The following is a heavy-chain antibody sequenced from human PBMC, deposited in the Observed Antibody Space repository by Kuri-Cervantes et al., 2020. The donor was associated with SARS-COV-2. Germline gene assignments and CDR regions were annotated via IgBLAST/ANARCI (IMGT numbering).Heavy chain of an antibody. J-gene: IGHJ6*02. CDR1: GFTFGSYT. V-gene: IGHV3-21*01. Sequence: GGSLRLSCAASGFTFGSYTMNWVRQAPGKGLEWLSSISGSSSFISYADSVEGRFTVSRDNAKNSLYLQMNSLRADDTAVYYCARVYYYYGMDVWGQGTTVTVSS. CDR3: ARVYYYYGMDV. CDR2: ISGSSSFI.